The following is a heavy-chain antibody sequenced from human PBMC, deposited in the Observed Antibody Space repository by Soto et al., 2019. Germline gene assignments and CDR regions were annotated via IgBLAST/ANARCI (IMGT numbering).Heavy chain of an antibody. D-gene: IGHD3-9*01. CDR2: IWYDGSNK. J-gene: IGHJ6*02. Sequence: QVQLVESGGGVVQPGRSLRLSCAASGFTFSSYGMHWVRQAPGKGLEWVAVIWYDGSNKYYADSVKGRFTISRDNSKNTLYLQMNSLRAEDTAVYYCAREGQLDIYYYYGMDVWGQGTTVTVSS. CDR3: AREGQLDIYYYYGMDV. V-gene: IGHV3-33*01. CDR1: GFTFSSYG.